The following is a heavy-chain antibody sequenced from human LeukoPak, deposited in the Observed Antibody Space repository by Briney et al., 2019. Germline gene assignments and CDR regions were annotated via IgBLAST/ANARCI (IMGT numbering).Heavy chain of an antibody. Sequence: ASVKVSCKASGYTFTGYYMHWVRQAPGQGLEWMGWINPNSGGTNYAQKFQGRVTMTRDTSISTAYMELSRLRSDDTAVYYCARDFLYGSGSYCTYYYYMDVWGKGTTATISS. V-gene: IGHV1-2*02. CDR1: GYTFTGYY. CDR3: ARDFLYGSGSYCTYYYYMDV. CDR2: INPNSGGT. D-gene: IGHD3-10*01. J-gene: IGHJ6*03.